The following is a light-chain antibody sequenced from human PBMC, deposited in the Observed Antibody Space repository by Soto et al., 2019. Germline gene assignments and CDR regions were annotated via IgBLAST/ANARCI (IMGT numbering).Light chain of an antibody. Sequence: QSVLTQPPSAAGSPGQSVTISCTGTKNDIGVYDFVSWYQHHPGKAPRLIIYEVNKRTSGVPDRFSGSKSGNTASLTVSGLQAEDEADYYCSSYAGSTTPYVFGTGTKVTVL. CDR2: EVN. J-gene: IGLJ1*01. CDR1: KNDIGVYDF. CDR3: SSYAGSTTPYV. V-gene: IGLV2-8*01.